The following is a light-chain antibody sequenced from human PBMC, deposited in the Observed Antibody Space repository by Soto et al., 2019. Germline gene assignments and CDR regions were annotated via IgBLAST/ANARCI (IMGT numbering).Light chain of an antibody. J-gene: IGKJ4*01. V-gene: IGKV1-8*01. CDR3: QQYYSYPPT. Sequence: AIRMTQSPSSFSASTGDRVTITCRACQGISSYLAWYQQKSGKAPKLLIYAASTLQSGVPSRFSGSGSGTDFTLTISCLQSEDFATYYCQQYYSYPPTFGGGTKVDIK. CDR1: QGISSY. CDR2: AAS.